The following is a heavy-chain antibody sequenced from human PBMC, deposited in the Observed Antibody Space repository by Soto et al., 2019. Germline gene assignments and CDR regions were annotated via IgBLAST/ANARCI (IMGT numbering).Heavy chain of an antibody. Sequence: QVPLVQSGAEVKKPGASVKVSCKASGYTFTSYGISWVRQAPGQGLEWMGWISAYNGNTNYAQKLQGRVTMTTDTATSTAYMELRSLRSDETAVYYCARSGGRIAAAISEYNWFDPWGQGTLVTVSS. J-gene: IGHJ5*02. CDR2: ISAYNGNT. CDR3: ARSGGRIAAAISEYNWFDP. CDR1: GYTFTSYG. V-gene: IGHV1-18*01. D-gene: IGHD6-13*01.